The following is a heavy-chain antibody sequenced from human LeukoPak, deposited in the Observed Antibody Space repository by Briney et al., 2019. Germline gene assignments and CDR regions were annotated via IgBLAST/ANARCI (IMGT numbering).Heavy chain of an antibody. CDR2: IYSGGDT. D-gene: IGHD3-10*02. CDR1: GFTVSSSH. V-gene: IGHV3-53*01. J-gene: IGHJ4*02. Sequence: GGSLRLSCAASGFTVSSSHMTCARQAVGKGLEWVSFIYSGGDTSYADSVKGRFTISRDNSKNTLYLQMNSLRAEDTAVYYCARVYNYVFDYWGQGTLVTVSS. CDR3: ARVYNYVFDY.